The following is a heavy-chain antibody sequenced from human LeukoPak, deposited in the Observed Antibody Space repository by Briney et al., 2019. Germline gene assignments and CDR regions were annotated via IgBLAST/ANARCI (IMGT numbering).Heavy chain of an antibody. D-gene: IGHD5-18*01. CDR2: ISGDGGST. J-gene: IGHJ4*02. V-gene: IGHV3-43*02. CDR3: AKEKWIQLSLEGLDY. Sequence: PGGSLRLSCAASGFTFDDYAMHWVGQAPGKGLEWVSLISGDGGSTYYADSVKGRFTISRDNSKNSLYLQMNSLRTEDTALYYCAKEKWIQLSLEGLDYWGQGTLVTVSS. CDR1: GFTFDDYA.